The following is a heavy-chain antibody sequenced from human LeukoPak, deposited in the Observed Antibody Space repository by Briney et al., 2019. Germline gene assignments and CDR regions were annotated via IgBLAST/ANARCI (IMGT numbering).Heavy chain of an antibody. D-gene: IGHD4-17*01. J-gene: IGHJ4*02. CDR3: ASLRILDDYGDYSY. Sequence: SETLSLTSAVYGGSFSGNYWSWIRQPPGKGLEWIGEINHSGSTNYNPSLKSRVTISVDTSKKQFSLKLSSVTAADTAVYYCASLRILDDYGDYSYWGQGTLVTVSS. V-gene: IGHV4-34*01. CDR2: INHSGST. CDR1: GGSFSGNY.